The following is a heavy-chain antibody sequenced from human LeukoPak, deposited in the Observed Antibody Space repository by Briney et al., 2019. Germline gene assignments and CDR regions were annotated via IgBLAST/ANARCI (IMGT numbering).Heavy chain of an antibody. J-gene: IGHJ4*02. Sequence: GGSLRLSCGASGFTFSSYAMHWVRQAPGKGLEGVAGTSYNGNNKFYADSVEGRFSISRDNSKKTLYLQMDSLRPEDTAVYYCAKGDNYYDSSGYYHVKALFDYWGQGALVTVSS. V-gene: IGHV3-30*04. CDR1: GFTFSSYA. CDR2: TSYNGNNK. D-gene: IGHD3-22*01. CDR3: AKGDNYYDSSGYYHVKALFDY.